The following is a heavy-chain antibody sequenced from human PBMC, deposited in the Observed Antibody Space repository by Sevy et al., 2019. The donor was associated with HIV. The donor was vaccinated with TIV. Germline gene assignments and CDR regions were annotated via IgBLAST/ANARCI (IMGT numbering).Heavy chain of an antibody. CDR2: ISGSGGSS. CDR3: AKDLYYDNSLFDY. J-gene: IGHJ4*02. Sequence: GGSLRLSCAASEFTFSSYAMSWVRQAPGKGLEWVSGISGSGGSSYYADSVKGRFTISRDNSKNTLYLQMNSLRAEDTAMYYCAKDLYYDNSLFDYWGQGILVTVSS. D-gene: IGHD3-22*01. V-gene: IGHV3-23*01. CDR1: EFTFSSYA.